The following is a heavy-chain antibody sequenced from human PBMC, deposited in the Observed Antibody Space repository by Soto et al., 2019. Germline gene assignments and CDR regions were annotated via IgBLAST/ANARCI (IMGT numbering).Heavy chain of an antibody. CDR1: GYTFMNYA. CDR3: ARCYCSVGSCYTCWHFDL. CDR2: ISPSTGNT. Sequence: QVQLMQSGAEVKEPGASVKLSCQASGYTFMNYAISWVRQAPGQGLEWMGWISPSTGNTDQAQNFQGRVTMTLDTSTNTANMELRTLRSDDSAVYYCARCYCSVGSCYTCWHFDLWGRGTLVTVSS. J-gene: IGHJ2*01. V-gene: IGHV1-18*01. D-gene: IGHD2-15*01.